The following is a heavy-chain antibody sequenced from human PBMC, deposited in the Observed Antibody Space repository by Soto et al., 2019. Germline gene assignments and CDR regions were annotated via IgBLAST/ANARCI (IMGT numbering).Heavy chain of an antibody. CDR1: GGSISSGGYY. CDR2: IYYSGIT. Sequence: SETLSLTCTVSGGSISSGGYYWSWIRQHPGKGLEWIGYIYYSGITYYNPSLKSRVTISVDTSKNQFSLKLSSVTAADTAVYYCARGAPWSGLFDPWGQGTLVTVSS. V-gene: IGHV4-31*03. J-gene: IGHJ5*02. D-gene: IGHD3-3*01. CDR3: ARGAPWSGLFDP.